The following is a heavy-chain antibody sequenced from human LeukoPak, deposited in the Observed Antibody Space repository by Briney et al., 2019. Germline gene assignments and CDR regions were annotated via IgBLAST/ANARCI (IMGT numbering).Heavy chain of an antibody. J-gene: IGHJ4*02. D-gene: IGHD1-26*01. CDR1: GFIFSNAW. V-gene: IGHV3-15*07. CDR3: TTAFSILGSTPAD. CDR2: IKSKPNGETL. Sequence: GGSLRLSCAASGFIFSNAWMNWVRQAPGKGLEWVGRIKSKPNGETLDYAAPVKGRFTISRDDSKNMLYLQMNSLRIEDTAVYYCTTAFSILGSTPADWGQGALVIVSS.